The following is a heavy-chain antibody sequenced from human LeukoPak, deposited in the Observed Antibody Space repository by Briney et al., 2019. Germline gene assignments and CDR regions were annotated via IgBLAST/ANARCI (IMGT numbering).Heavy chain of an antibody. CDR1: GYSISSGYY. V-gene: IGHV4-38-2*01. CDR3: ARQRGDCSSTSCYAPN. D-gene: IGHD2-2*01. Sequence: KPSETLSLTRAVSGYSISSGYYWGWIRQPPGKGLEWIGSIYHSGSTYYNPSLKSRVTISVDTSKNQFSLKLSSVTAADTAVYYCARQRGDCSSTSCYAPNWGQGTLVTVSS. CDR2: IYHSGST. J-gene: IGHJ4*02.